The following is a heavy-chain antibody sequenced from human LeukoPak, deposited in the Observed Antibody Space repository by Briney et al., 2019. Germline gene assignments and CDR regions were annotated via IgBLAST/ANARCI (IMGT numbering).Heavy chain of an antibody. V-gene: IGHV4-34*01. CDR2: INHSGST. J-gene: IGHJ4*02. Sequence: SETLSLTCAVYNGSFIGYYWNWIRLPPGKGLEWIWEINHSGSTNYNPSLKSRVTISVDTSKNQFSLKLSSVTAADTAVYYCARGLSPPATYYFDYWGQGTLVTVSS. CDR1: NGSFIGYY. CDR3: ARGLSPPATYYFDY.